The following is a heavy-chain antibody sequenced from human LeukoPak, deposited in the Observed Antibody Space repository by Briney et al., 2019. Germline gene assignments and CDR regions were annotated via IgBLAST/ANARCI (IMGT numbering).Heavy chain of an antibody. J-gene: IGHJ4*02. Sequence: PGGSLRLSCAASGFTFSSYGMHWVRQAPAKGLEWVAIISYDGSNKYYADSVKGRFTISRDNSKNTLYLQTNSLRAEGTAVYYCAKDITYSSSFYWGQGTLVTVSS. CDR3: AKDITYSSSFY. V-gene: IGHV3-30*18. CDR1: GFTFSSYG. CDR2: ISYDGSNK. D-gene: IGHD6-13*01.